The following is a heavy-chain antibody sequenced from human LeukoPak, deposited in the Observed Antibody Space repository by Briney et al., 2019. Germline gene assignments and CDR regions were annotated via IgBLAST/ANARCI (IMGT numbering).Heavy chain of an antibody. CDR1: GFNFTNFA. D-gene: IGHD1-14*01. V-gene: IGHV3-23*01. CDR3: ARDSSYKLWALFDP. J-gene: IGHJ5*02. CDR2: ISGSGGTM. Sequence: PGGSLRLSCAGSGFNFTNFAINWVRQAPGKGLEWVSIISGSGGTMHYADSVKGRFTISRDKSNNMVYLQMSSLRPDDTAKYFCARDSSYKLWALFDPWGQGILVTVSS.